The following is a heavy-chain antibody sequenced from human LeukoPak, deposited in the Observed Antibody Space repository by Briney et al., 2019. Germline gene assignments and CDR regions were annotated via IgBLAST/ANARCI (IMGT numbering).Heavy chain of an antibody. J-gene: IGHJ4*02. D-gene: IGHD4-23*01. CDR2: ISGSGGST. V-gene: IGHV3-23*01. Sequence: GGSLRLSCAASGFTFSDYNMNWVRQAPGKGLEWVSAISGSGGSTYYADSVKGRFTISRDNSKNTLYLQMNSLRAEDTAVYYCATSDYGGNSLWGQGTLVTVSS. CDR3: ATSDYGGNSL. CDR1: GFTFSDYN.